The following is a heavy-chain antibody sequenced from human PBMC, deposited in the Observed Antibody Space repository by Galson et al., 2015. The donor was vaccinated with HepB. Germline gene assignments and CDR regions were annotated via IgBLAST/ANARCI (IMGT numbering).Heavy chain of an antibody. CDR3: ARHSTAAGTKWFDP. D-gene: IGHD6-13*01. J-gene: IGHJ5*02. Sequence: ETLSLTCTVSGGSISSSAYSWGWIRQPPGKGLEWIGSVYYSGSAYYNPSLKSRVTIPVDTSKNQFSLELSSVTAADTAVYYCARHSTAAGTKWFDPWGQGTLVTVSS. V-gene: IGHV4-39*01. CDR2: VYYSGSA. CDR1: GGSISSSAYS.